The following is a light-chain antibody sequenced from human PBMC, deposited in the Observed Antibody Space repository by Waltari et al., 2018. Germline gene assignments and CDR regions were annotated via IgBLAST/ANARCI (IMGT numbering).Light chain of an antibody. V-gene: IGKV1-5*03. CDR1: QSISTW. CDR3: QYYNNYPWA. J-gene: IGKJ1*01. CDR2: KAS. Sequence: DIQMTQSPSTLSASVGDRVTITCRASQSISTWLAWFQQKPGKAPKVLIYKASSLQSGVPLRFSGSGSGTEFTFTITSLQPDDFATYYCQYYNNYPWAFGQGTKVEIK.